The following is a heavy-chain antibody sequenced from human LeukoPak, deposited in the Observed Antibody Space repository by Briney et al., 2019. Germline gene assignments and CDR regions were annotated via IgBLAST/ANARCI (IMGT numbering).Heavy chain of an antibody. D-gene: IGHD3-10*01. V-gene: IGHV3-7*01. CDR1: GFTFSSSW. CDR2: IKQDGSDK. Sequence: PGGSLRLSCAAAGFTFSSSWMTWVRQAPGKGLEWVANIKQDGSDKNYLASVKGRFTISRDNTKNSLYLQMNSLRVEDTAVYYCARDAYYYSSDQWGRGTLVTVSS. CDR3: ARDAYYYSSDQ. J-gene: IGHJ4*02.